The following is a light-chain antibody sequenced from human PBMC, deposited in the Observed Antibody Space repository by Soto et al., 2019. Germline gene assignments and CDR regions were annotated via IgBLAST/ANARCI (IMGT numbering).Light chain of an antibody. J-gene: IGLJ2*01. Sequence: QSVLTQPPSVSAAPGQTVTISCSGSSSNIGSNYVSWYRQLPGTAHELVIYDIDKRPSGIPDRISGSKAGTSANLAITGLQTGDEAEYYCGTWDDSLNAVIFGGGTKLTVL. CDR1: SSNIGSNY. V-gene: IGLV1-51*01. CDR3: GTWDDSLNAVI. CDR2: DID.